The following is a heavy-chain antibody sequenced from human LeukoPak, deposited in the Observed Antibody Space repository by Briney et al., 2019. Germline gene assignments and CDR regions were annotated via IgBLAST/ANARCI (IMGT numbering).Heavy chain of an antibody. V-gene: IGHV1-2*02. D-gene: IGHD3-16*02. Sequence: ASVKVSCKTSDYTFTSYGISWVRQAPGQGLEWMGWINPNSGGTNYAQKFQGRVTMTRDTSISTAYMELSRLRSDDTAVYYCARGAYYDYVWGSYLGAFDIWGQGTMVTVSS. CDR1: DYTFTSYG. CDR3: ARGAYYDYVWGSYLGAFDI. J-gene: IGHJ3*02. CDR2: INPNSGGT.